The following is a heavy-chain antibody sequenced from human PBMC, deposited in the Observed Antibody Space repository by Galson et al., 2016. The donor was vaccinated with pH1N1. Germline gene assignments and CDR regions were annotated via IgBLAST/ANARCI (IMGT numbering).Heavy chain of an antibody. CDR3: ARRVGRSFDY. J-gene: IGHJ4*02. V-gene: IGHV1-46*01. Sequence: SVKVSCKASGYTFTSSYLHWVRQAPGQGLEWMGIINPSGGTTSYARKFQGRVTMTRDTSTSTLYMELSSLRFEDTAVYYCARRVGRSFDYWGQGTLVTVSS. CDR1: GYTFTSSY. D-gene: IGHD3-16*01. CDR2: INPSGGTT.